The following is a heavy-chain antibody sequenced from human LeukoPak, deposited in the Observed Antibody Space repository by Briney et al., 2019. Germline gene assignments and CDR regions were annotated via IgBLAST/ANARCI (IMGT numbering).Heavy chain of an antibody. CDR2: IYTSGST. CDR3: ARGGVTLTTLIY. J-gene: IGHJ4*02. CDR1: GGSITNFH. Sequence: SETLSLTCTVSGGSITNFHWDWVRQPAGKGLEWIGGIYTSGSTNYNPSLKSRVTMSVDTSKNQFSLNLSSVTAADTAVYYCARGGVTLTTLIYWGQGTLVTVSS. D-gene: IGHD4-17*01. V-gene: IGHV4-4*07.